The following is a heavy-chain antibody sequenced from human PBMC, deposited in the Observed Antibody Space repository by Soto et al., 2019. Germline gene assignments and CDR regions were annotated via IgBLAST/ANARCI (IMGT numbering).Heavy chain of an antibody. D-gene: IGHD2-2*01. Sequence: SETLSLTCSVSGGSINYDSYYWGWIRQPPGKGLEWVGGIFYTGTTYYSPSLKDRVTISVDTSKNSFSLNLTSVTAADTAVYFCARLVVVAPVANAWGQGTLVTVSS. J-gene: IGHJ5*02. CDR1: GGSINYDSYY. CDR2: IFYTGTT. CDR3: ARLVVVAPVANA. V-gene: IGHV4-39*02.